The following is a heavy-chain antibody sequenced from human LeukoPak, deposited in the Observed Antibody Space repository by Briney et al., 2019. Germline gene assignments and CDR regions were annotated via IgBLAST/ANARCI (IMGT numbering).Heavy chain of an antibody. V-gene: IGHV3-74*01. CDR1: GFTFSSYW. D-gene: IGHD5-12*01. J-gene: IGHJ4*02. CDR3: ARDLPRPGSSGYVFDY. Sequence: TGGSLRLSCAASGFTFSSYWMHWVRQGPGKEPVWVSRINSDGTGTRYADSVKGRFTISRDNAKNTLYLQMNSLRAEDTAVYYCARDLPRPGSSGYVFDYWGQGTLVTVSS. CDR2: INSDGTGT.